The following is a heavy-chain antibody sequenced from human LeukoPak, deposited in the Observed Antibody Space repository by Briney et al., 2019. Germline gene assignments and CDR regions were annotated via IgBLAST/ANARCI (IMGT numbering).Heavy chain of an antibody. CDR3: AKTPHVTKYYFDY. Sequence: GGSLRLSCAASGFTFDDYAMHWVRQAPGKGLEWVSLISWDGGSTYYADSVKGRFTISRDNSKNSLYLQMNSLRAEDTAVYYCAKTPHVTKYYFDYWGQGTLVTVSS. V-gene: IGHV3-43D*03. CDR1: GFTFDDYA. D-gene: IGHD2-2*01. J-gene: IGHJ4*02. CDR2: ISWDGGST.